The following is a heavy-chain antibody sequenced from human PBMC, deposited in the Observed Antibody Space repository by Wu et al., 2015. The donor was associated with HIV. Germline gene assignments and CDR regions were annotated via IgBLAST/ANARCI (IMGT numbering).Heavy chain of an antibody. V-gene: IGHV1-46*01. CDR3: ARDGGRGYNYASLDY. CDR1: GYIFTTYY. J-gene: IGHJ4*02. D-gene: IGHD5-24*01. Sequence: QVQLVQSGAEVKKPGASVRVSCKASGYIFTTYYMHWVRQAPGQGLEWMAIINPSGSGTTYTQKFQGRVTMTSDTSTSTVYMKLSGLRSEDTAIYYCARDGGRGYNYASLDYWGQGTLVTVSS. CDR2: INPSGSGT.